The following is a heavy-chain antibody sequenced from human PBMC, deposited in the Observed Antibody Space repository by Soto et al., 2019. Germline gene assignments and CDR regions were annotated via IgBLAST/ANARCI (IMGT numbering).Heavy chain of an antibody. J-gene: IGHJ4*02. CDR1: GDIFTIYG. Sequence: KVSCAASGDIFTIYGISWVRQAPGQVLEWMGWISAYNGNTNYAQKLQGRVTMTTDTSTSTAYMELRSLRSDDTAVYYCASAGAASSDYYMWTYFDYWGQGTLVTVSS. CDR2: ISAYNGNT. V-gene: IGHV1-18*04. CDR3: ASAGAASSDYYMWTYFDY. D-gene: IGHD3-22*01.